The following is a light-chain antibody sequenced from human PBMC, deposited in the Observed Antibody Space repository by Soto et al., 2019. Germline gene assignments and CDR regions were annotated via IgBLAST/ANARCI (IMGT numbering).Light chain of an antibody. CDR2: DAS. CDR1: QSVNRY. J-gene: IGKJ4*01. Sequence: EIVLTQSPATLSLSPGERASLSCRTSQSVNRYLDWYQQKPGQAPRLLIYDASNRAAGVPARFSGTGSGTDFTLTISSLEPEDFAVYYCHPRNSWPPLTFGGGTKV. CDR3: HPRNSWPPLT. V-gene: IGKV3-11*01.